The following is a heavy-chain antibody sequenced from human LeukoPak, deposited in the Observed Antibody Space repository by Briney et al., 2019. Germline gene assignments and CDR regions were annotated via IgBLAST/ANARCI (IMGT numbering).Heavy chain of an antibody. CDR3: ARGGGYNRPFDY. Sequence: ASVRVSCKASGYTFTGYYMHWVRQAPGQGLEWMGWINPNSGGTIYAQKFQGRVTMTRDTSISTAYMELSSLRSDDTAVYYCARGGGYNRPFDYWGQGTLVTVSS. CDR1: GYTFTGYY. D-gene: IGHD5-24*01. CDR2: INPNSGGT. V-gene: IGHV1-2*02. J-gene: IGHJ4*02.